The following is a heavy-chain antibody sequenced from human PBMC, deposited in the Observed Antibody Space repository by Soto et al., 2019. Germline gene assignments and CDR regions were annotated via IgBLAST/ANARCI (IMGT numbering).Heavy chain of an antibody. CDR2: IVPIFGTT. D-gene: IGHD6-19*01. V-gene: IGHV1-69*12. CDR1: GGTFSNYA. Sequence: QVQLVQSGAEVKKPGSSVKVSCKVSGGTFSNYAIDWVRLAPGHGLEWMGGIVPIFGTTYYTQKFQGRATSSADDSTTTAYLEVSSLRSEDTAIYYCARVEAVAGLYNYHGLDVWGQGTAVTVSS. CDR3: ARVEAVAGLYNYHGLDV. J-gene: IGHJ6*02.